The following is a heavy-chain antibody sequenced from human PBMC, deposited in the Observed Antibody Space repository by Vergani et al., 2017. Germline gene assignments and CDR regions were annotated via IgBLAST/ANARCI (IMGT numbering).Heavy chain of an antibody. CDR1: GFSFSSYA. CDR3: VKDGSGSLLFDY. J-gene: IGHJ4*02. CDR2: ISSNGGST. V-gene: IGHV3-64D*06. Sequence: EVQLVESGGGLVQPGGSLRLSCSTSGFSFSSYAIHWVRQAPGKGLEYVSAISSNGGSTYYADSVKGRFTISRDNSKNTLYLQMSSLRAEDTAVYYCVKDGSGSLLFDYWGQGTLVTVSS. D-gene: IGHD1-26*01.